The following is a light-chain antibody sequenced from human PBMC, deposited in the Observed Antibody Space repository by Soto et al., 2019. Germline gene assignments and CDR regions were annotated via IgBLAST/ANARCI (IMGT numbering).Light chain of an antibody. J-gene: IGKJ5*01. CDR3: HQRSNSIP. V-gene: IGKV3-11*01. CDR2: DAS. CDR1: QSVSNY. Sequence: EIVLTQSPATLSLSPGERATLSCRASQSVSNYLAWYQQKPGQAPRLLIYDASTRATGIPARFSGSGSGTDFTLPISGLELEDFVVYYCHQRSNSIPFGQGTRREIK.